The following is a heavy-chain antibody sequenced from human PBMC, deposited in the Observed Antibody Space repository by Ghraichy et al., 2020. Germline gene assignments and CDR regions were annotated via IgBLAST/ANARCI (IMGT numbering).Heavy chain of an antibody. CDR3: AKEKMTTTAFDY. CDR1: GFTFGTSS. D-gene: IGHD4-17*01. J-gene: IGHJ4*02. V-gene: IGHV3-23*01. CDR2: INYNGRST. Sequence: GGPLRLSCAASGFTFGTSSMTWVRQAPGQGLEWVSIINYNGRSTYYADSVKGRFTISRDNSKNTLYLQMYSLRVEDSAIYYCAKEKMTTTAFDYWGQGALVTVSS.